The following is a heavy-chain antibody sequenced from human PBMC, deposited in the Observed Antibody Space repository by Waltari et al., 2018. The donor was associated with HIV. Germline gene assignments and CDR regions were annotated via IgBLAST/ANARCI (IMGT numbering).Heavy chain of an antibody. Sequence: EVQLVESGGGLVQPGGSLRLSCAASGFTFSSYWIHWVRQAPGKGLVCVARRNADGSSTRYADSVKGRFTIFRDNAKNTLYLQMNSLRAEDTAVYYCARGGHCSGISCYTGDYSYGLDVWGQGTTVTVSS. CDR2: RNADGSST. J-gene: IGHJ6*02. CDR1: GFTFSSYW. D-gene: IGHD2-2*02. V-gene: IGHV3-74*02. CDR3: ARGGHCSGISCYTGDYSYGLDV.